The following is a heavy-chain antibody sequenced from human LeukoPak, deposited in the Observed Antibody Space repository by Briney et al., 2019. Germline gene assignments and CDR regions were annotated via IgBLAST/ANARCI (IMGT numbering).Heavy chain of an antibody. D-gene: IGHD1-1*01. CDR1: GYSISSTYY. V-gene: IGHV4-38-2*02. J-gene: IGHJ4*02. CDR3: ARVNAPVATFDY. CDR2: ISHSGNT. Sequence: PSETLSLTCTVSGYSISSTYYGAWIRQPPGEGLEWIATISHSGNTYYTPSLERRLTISLDTSKKHFSLRLTSVTAADTAVYYCARVNAPVATFDYWGLGTLVAVSS.